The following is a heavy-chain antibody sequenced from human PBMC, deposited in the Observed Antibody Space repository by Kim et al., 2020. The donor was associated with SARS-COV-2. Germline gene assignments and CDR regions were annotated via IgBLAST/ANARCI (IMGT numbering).Heavy chain of an antibody. CDR3: AKDVGGRYDSSGGFDY. J-gene: IGHJ4*02. Sequence: GGSLRLSCAASGFTFSSYAMSWVRQAPGKGLEWVSAISGSGGSTYYADSVKGRFTISRDNSKNTLYLQMNSLRAEDTAVYYCAKDVGGRYDSSGGFDYWGQGTLVTVSS. D-gene: IGHD3-22*01. V-gene: IGHV3-23*01. CDR2: ISGSGGST. CDR1: GFTFSSYA.